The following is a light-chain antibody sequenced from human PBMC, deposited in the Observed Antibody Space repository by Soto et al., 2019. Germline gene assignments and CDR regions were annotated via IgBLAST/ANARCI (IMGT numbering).Light chain of an antibody. CDR2: DAT. CDR3: CSYAAGYTLA. V-gene: IGLV2-11*01. J-gene: IGLJ2*01. CDR1: SSNVGGQDY. Sequence: QSVLTQPRSVSASPGQSVTISCTGTSSNVGGQDYVSWYQQNPGKAPRLMIYDATKRPSGVPYRFSGSKSGNVAYLTISGFPAEYEADYYCCSYAAGYTLALGGGTQLTVL.